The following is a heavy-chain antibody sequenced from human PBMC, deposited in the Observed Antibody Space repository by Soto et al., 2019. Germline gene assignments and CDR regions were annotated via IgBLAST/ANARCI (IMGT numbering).Heavy chain of an antibody. CDR2: IYYSGST. D-gene: IGHD3-10*01. V-gene: IGHV4-61*01. Sequence: PSETLSLTCTVSGGSVSSGSYYWSWIRQPPGKGLEWIGYIYYSGSTYYNPSLKSRVTISVDTSKNQFSLKLSSVTAADTAVYYCARGVLLWFGDEWNWFDPWGQGTLVTVSS. J-gene: IGHJ5*02. CDR3: ARGVLLWFGDEWNWFDP. CDR1: GGSVSSGSYY.